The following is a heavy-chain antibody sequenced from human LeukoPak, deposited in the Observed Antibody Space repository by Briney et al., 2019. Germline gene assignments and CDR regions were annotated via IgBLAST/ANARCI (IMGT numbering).Heavy chain of an antibody. J-gene: IGHJ6*03. V-gene: IGHV3-30*04. CDR2: IRYDGSNE. D-gene: IGHD3-10*01. CDR1: GFTFSSYA. Sequence: PGRSLRLSCAASGFTFSSYAMHWVRQAPGKGLEWVSFIRYDGSNEYYADSVKGRFTISRDNAKNSLYLQMNSLRAEDTAVYYCARGVTMVRGVPLYYYYYYMDVWGKGTTVTISS. CDR3: ARGVTMVRGVPLYYYYYYMDV.